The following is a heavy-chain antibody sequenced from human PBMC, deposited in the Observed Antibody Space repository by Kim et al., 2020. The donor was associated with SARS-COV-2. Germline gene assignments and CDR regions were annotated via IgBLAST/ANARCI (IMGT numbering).Heavy chain of an antibody. V-gene: IGHV3-11*04. J-gene: IGHJ4*01. D-gene: IGHD6-19*01. CDR3: ARGAAAWLGNGGLDY. CDR2: ITSGGSI. Sequence: GGSLRLSCAVSGFTLNGYFMSWIRQAPGKGLEWVSHITSGGSIYYADSAKGRFPVSRANSRKSLYLQMNRLRVKDTAVYYCARGAAAWLGNGGLDYWG. CDR1: GFTLNGYF.